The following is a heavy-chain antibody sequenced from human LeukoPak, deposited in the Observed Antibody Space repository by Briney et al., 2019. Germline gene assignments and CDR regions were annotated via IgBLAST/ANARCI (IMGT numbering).Heavy chain of an antibody. Sequence: GGSLRLSCAASGFTFSSYAMHWVRQAPGKGLEWVAVISYDGSNKYYADSVKGRFTISRDNSKNTLYLQMNSLRAEDTAVYYCARGAVVAATDSLIHWFDPWGQGTLVTVSS. D-gene: IGHD2-15*01. CDR1: GFTFSSYA. CDR2: ISYDGSNK. J-gene: IGHJ5*02. V-gene: IGHV3-30-3*01. CDR3: ARGAVVAATDSLIHWFDP.